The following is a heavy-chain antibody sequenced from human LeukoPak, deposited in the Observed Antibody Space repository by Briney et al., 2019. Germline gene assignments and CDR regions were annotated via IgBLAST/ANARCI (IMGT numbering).Heavy chain of an antibody. CDR3: TRGKYSGFDI. Sequence: SQTLSLTCAISGDSVVTNHVAWNWIRQSPSRGLDRLGRTYLRSKWYNEYAVSVKSRITINPDTSTNHFSLQLNSVIPEDTAVYYCTRGKYSGFDISGQGTMVTVSS. D-gene: IGHD2-21*01. V-gene: IGHV6-1*01. CDR1: GDSVVTNHVA. CDR2: TYLRSKWYN. J-gene: IGHJ3*02.